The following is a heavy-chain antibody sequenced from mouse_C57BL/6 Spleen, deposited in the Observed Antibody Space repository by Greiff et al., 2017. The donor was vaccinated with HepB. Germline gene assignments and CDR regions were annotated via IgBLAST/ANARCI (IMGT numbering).Heavy chain of an antibody. V-gene: IGHV5-4*01. CDR2: ISDGGSYT. J-gene: IGHJ2*01. CDR3: ARDWDEGYFDY. Sequence: EVMLVESGGGLVKPGGSLKLSCAASGFTFSSYAMSWVRQTPEKRLEWVATISDGGSYTYYPDNLKGRFTISRDNATNNLYLKMSHLKSEDTALYYCARDWDEGYFDYWGQGTTLTVSS. CDR1: GFTFSSYA. D-gene: IGHD4-1*01.